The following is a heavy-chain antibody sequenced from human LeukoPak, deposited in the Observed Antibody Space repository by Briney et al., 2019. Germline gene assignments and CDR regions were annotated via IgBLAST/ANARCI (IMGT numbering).Heavy chain of an antibody. V-gene: IGHV3-9*03. Sequence: GGSLRLPCAASGFTFDDYAMHWVRQAPGKGLEWVSGISWNSGSIGYADSVKGRFTISRDNAKNSLYLQMNSLRAEDMALYYCAKDIRAAPVYYFDYWGQGTLVTVSS. J-gene: IGHJ4*02. CDR1: GFTFDDYA. CDR3: AKDIRAAPVYYFDY. D-gene: IGHD6-6*01. CDR2: ISWNSGSI.